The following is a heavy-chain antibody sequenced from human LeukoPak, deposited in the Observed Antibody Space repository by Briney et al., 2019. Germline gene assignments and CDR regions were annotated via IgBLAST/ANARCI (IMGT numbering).Heavy chain of an antibody. CDR3: AKDRAVAGFFDY. CDR2: ISYDGSNK. V-gene: IGHV3-30*18. J-gene: IGHJ4*02. CDR1: GFTFSSYG. D-gene: IGHD6-19*01. Sequence: GGSLRLSCAASGFTFSSYGMHWVRQAPGKGLEWVAVISYDGSNKYYADSVKGRFTISRDNSKNTLYLQMNSLRAEDTAVYYSAKDRAVAGFFDYWGQGTLVTVSS.